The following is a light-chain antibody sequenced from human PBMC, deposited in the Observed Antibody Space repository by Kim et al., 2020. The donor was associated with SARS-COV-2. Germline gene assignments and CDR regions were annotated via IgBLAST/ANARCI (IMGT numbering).Light chain of an antibody. CDR2: VTS. J-gene: IGLJ2*01. V-gene: IGLV7-46*01. CDR3: LLSYSGAKV. CDR1: TGAVIGRHY. Sequence: GAVTLPCASSTGAVIGRHYPYWFPRKPGRAPRTLICVTSNKHSWTPARFSVSLLGGKAALTLSGAQPEDEAEYYCLLSYSGAKVFGGGTQLTVL.